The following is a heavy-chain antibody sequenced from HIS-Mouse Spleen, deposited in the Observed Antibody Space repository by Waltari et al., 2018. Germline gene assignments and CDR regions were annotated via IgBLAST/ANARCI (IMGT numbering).Heavy chain of an antibody. D-gene: IGHD3-16*01. CDR3: AREGGSYFDY. V-gene: IGHV3-30*04. CDR2: ISYDGSNK. CDR1: GFTFSSYA. Sequence: QVQLVESGGGVVQPGRSLRLSCAASGFTFSSYAMHWVRQAPGKGLEWVAVISYDGSNKYYADSVKGRFTISRDNSKNTLYLQMNSLRAEDTAEYYCAREGGSYFDYWGQGTLVTVSS. J-gene: IGHJ4*02.